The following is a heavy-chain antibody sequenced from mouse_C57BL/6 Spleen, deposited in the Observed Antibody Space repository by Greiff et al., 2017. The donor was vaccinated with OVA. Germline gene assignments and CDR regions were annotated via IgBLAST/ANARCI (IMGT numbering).Heavy chain of an antibody. CDR3: AWSNYGYYFDY. CDR1: GYTITDYY. D-gene: IGHD1-2*01. CDR2: INPNNGGT. Sequence: VQLQQSGPELVKPGASVKISCKASGYTITDYYMNWVKQSHGKSLEWIGDINPNNGGTSYNQKFKGKATLTVDKSSSTAYMELRSLTSEDSAVYYCAWSNYGYYFDYWGQGTTLTVSS. V-gene: IGHV1-26*01. J-gene: IGHJ2*01.